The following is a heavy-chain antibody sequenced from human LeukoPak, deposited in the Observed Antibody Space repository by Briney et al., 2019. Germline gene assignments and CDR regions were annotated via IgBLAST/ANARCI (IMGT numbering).Heavy chain of an antibody. CDR3: ARGPKGSVVPATT. V-gene: IGHV3-21*01. J-gene: IGHJ5*02. CDR1: GFTFSSYS. CDR2: ISSSSSYI. Sequence: PGGSLRLSCAASGFTFSSYSMNWVRQAPGKGLEWVSSISSSSSYIYYADSVKGRFTISRDNAKNSLYLQMNSLRAEDTAVYYCARGPKGSVVPATTWGQGTLVTVSS. D-gene: IGHD2-2*01.